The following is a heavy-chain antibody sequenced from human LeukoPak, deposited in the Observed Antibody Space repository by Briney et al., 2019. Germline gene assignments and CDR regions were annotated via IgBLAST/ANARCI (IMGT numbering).Heavy chain of an antibody. V-gene: IGHV1-24*01. CDR2: FYPGDGET. Sequence: ASVTLSCKVSVYTLTELSMHWVRQPPGKGLEWIGGFYPGDGETIYAQKFQGRVTMTEDTSTDTAYMELSSLRSEDTAVYYCATVVRLRYFDWLLYPPFDYWGQGTLVTVSS. D-gene: IGHD3-9*01. J-gene: IGHJ4*02. CDR3: ATVVRLRYFDWLLYPPFDY. CDR1: VYTLTELS.